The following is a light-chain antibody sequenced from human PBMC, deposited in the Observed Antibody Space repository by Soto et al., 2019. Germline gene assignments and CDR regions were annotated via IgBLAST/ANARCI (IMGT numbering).Light chain of an antibody. V-gene: IGLV2-8*01. J-gene: IGLJ3*02. CDR3: TSYASSNIWV. CDR2: EVS. Sequence: QSALTQPPSASGSPGQSVTISCTGTSSDVGAYKYVSWYQQYPGKAPKLMIYEVSKRPSGVPDRFSGSKSGKTASLTVSGLQPEDEADYHCTSYASSNIWVFGGGTKLTVL. CDR1: SSDVGAYKY.